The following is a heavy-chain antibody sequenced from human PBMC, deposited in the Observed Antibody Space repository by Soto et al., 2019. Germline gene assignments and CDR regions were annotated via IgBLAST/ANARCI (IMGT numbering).Heavy chain of an antibody. D-gene: IGHD7-27*01. J-gene: IGHJ5*02. CDR1: GYKLTNYI. CDR2: SNAGKGNA. CDR3: ANWGGGSPTNVVDP. V-gene: IGHV1-3*01. Sequence: GVSVKAFCKASGYKLTNYIMHWVCPAPGQRLERMGWSNAGKGNAKYSQKFQCRVTITRDTSASTAYMELSSLRSEDTAVYYCANWGGGSPTNVVDPWGEATRVTVTS.